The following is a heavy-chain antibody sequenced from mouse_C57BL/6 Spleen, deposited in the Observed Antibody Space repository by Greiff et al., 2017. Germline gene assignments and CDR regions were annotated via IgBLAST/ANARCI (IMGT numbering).Heavy chain of an antibody. CDR2: ISSGSSTI. CDR1: GFTFSDYG. V-gene: IGHV5-17*01. CDR3: ARPDSNYGYFDV. J-gene: IGHJ1*03. Sequence: EVQLVESGGGLVKPGGSLKLSCAASGFTFSDYGMHWVRQAPEKGLEWVAYISSGSSTIYYADTVKGRFTISRDNAKNTLFLQMTSLRSEDTAMYYCARPDSNYGYFDVWGTGTTVTVSS. D-gene: IGHD2-5*01.